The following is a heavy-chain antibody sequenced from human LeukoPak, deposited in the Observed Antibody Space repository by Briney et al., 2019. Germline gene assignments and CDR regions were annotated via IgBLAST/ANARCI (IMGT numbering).Heavy chain of an antibody. CDR2: ISYDGSNK. Sequence: PGGSLRLSCAASGFTFSSYGMHWVRQAPGKGLEWVAVISYDGSNKYYADSVKGRFTISRDNSKNTLYLQMNSLRAEDTAVYYCAKGLPPQVEDPPFDYWGQGTLVTVPS. CDR1: GFTFSSYG. J-gene: IGHJ4*02. V-gene: IGHV3-30*18. CDR3: AKGLPPQVEDPPFDY.